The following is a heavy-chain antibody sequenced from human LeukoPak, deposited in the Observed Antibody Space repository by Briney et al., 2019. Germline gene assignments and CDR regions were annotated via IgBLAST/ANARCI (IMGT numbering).Heavy chain of an antibody. Sequence: GGSLRLSCAASGFTFSNAWMSWVRQAPGKGLEWVGRIKSKTDGGTTDYAAPVKGRFTISRDDSKNTLYLQMNSLRAEDTAVYFCAKADIPEAGTFNYWGQGTLVTVSS. CDR1: GFTFSNAW. J-gene: IGHJ4*02. V-gene: IGHV3-15*01. CDR2: IKSKTDGGTT. CDR3: AKADIPEAGTFNY. D-gene: IGHD6-19*01.